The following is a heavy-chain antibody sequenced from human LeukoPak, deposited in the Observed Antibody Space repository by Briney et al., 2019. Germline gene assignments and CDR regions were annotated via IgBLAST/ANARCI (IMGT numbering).Heavy chain of an antibody. V-gene: IGHV1-24*01. CDR3: ATGYGGGHNWFDP. CDR1: GYTLTELS. CDR2: FDPEDGET. D-gene: IGHD3-16*01. Sequence: GASVKVSCKVSGYTLTELSMHWVRQAPGKGLEWMGGFDPEDGETIYAQKFQGRVTMTEDTSTDAAHMELSSLRSEDTAVYYCATGYGGGHNWFDPWGQGTLVTVSS. J-gene: IGHJ5*02.